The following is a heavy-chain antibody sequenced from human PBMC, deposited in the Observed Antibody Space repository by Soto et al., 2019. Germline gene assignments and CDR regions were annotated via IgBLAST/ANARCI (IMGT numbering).Heavy chain of an antibody. Sequence: SLRLSCSGSGFTFSRYAVHWVRQAPGKGLEWVAVISYDGSNRYYADSVKGRFTISRDNSKNTLYLQMNSLRAEDTAVYYCARVLGTYSRVGTFDYWGQGTLVTVSS. CDR3: ARVLGTYSRVGTFDY. CDR1: GFTFSRYA. D-gene: IGHD1-26*01. J-gene: IGHJ4*02. V-gene: IGHV3-30-3*01. CDR2: ISYDGSNR.